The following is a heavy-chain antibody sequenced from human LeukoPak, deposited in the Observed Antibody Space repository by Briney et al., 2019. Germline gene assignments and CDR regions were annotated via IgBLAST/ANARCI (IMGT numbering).Heavy chain of an antibody. CDR2: ISGSGGNT. D-gene: IGHD6-13*01. CDR3: ARVRPRSSWYLIWGAFDI. V-gene: IGHV3-23*01. CDR1: GFTFSSYA. J-gene: IGHJ3*02. Sequence: GGSLRLSCAASGFTFSSYAMSWVRQAPGKGLEWVSVISGSGGNTYYADSVKGRFTISRDNAKNSLYLQMNSLRDEDTAVYYCARVRPRSSWYLIWGAFDIWGQGTMVTVSS.